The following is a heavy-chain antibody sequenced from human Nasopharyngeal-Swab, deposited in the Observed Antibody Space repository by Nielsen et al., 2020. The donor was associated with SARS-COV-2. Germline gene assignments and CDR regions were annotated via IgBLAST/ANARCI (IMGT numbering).Heavy chain of an antibody. D-gene: IGHD3-10*01. Sequence: WIRQPPGKGLEWIGEINHSGSTNYNPSLKSRVTISVDTSKNQFSLKLSSVTAADTAVYYRARDPGRGFDYWGQGTLVTVSS. CDR2: INHSGST. V-gene: IGHV4-34*01. CDR3: ARDPGRGFDY. J-gene: IGHJ4*02.